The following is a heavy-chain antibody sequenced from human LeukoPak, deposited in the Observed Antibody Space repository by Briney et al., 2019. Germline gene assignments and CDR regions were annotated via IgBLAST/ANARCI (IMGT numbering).Heavy chain of an antibody. D-gene: IGHD3-16*01. V-gene: IGHV3-7*01. CDR3: ARRAVWQNWFDP. J-gene: IGHJ5*02. CDR1: GFTFISYW. CDR2: IKEDGSEK. Sequence: GESLRLSCAASGFTFISYWMSWVRQAPRKGLEWVANIKEDGSEKYYVDSVKGRFTISRDNAKNSLYLQMNSLRAEDTAVYYCARRAVWQNWFDPWGQGTLVTVSS.